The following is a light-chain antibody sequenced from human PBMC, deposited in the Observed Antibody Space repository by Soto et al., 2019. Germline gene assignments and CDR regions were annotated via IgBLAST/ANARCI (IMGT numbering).Light chain of an antibody. Sequence: DIQMTQSPSTLSASVGERVTITCRASQSISSWLAWYQQKPGKAPKLLIYDASSLESGVPSRFSGSGSGTEFTLTISSLQPHDFATYYCQQYNSYWTFGQGTKVDIK. J-gene: IGKJ1*01. CDR2: DAS. CDR1: QSISSW. CDR3: QQYNSYWT. V-gene: IGKV1-5*01.